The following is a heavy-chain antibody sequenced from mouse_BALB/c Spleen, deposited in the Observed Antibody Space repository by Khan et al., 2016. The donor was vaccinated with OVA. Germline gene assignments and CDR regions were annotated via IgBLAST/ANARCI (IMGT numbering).Heavy chain of an antibody. CDR2: ISSGGSYT. Sequence: EVELVESGGGLVKPGGSLKLSCAVSGFTFSNYAMSWVRQTPEKRLEWVATISSGGSYTYYPDSVQGRFTISRDNATNTLYLQLSSLRSEDTAIYNCAREVVTTVVASPFAYWGQGTLVTVSA. J-gene: IGHJ3*01. CDR3: AREVVTTVVASPFAY. V-gene: IGHV5-9-3*01. D-gene: IGHD1-1*01. CDR1: GFTFSNYA.